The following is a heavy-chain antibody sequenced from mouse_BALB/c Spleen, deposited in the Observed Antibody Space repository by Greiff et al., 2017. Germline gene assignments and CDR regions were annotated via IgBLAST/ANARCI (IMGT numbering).Heavy chain of an antibody. CDR2: IWGDGST. V-gene: IGHV2-6-7*01. J-gene: IGHJ4*01. Sequence: VKLMESGPGLVAPSQSLSITCTVSGFSLTGYGVNWVRQPPGKGLEWLGMIWGDGSTDYNSALKSRLSISKDNSKSQVFLKMNSLQTDDTARYYCARGPRSYYGSSHYYAMDYWGQGTSVTVSS. CDR3: ARGPRSYYGSSHYYAMDY. D-gene: IGHD1-1*01. CDR1: GFSLTGYG.